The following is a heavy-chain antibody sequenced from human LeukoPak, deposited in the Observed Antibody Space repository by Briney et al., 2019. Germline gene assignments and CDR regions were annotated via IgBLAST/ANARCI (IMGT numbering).Heavy chain of an antibody. CDR1: GFTFSSYG. CDR2: ISYDGSNK. D-gene: IGHD6-13*01. Sequence: GGSLRLSCAASGFTFSSYGMHWVRQAPGEGLEWVAVISYDGSNKYYADSVKGRFTISRDNSKNSLYLQMNTLRTEDTALYYCAKDSVGQQPNYGMDVWGQGTTVTVSS. V-gene: IGHV3-30*18. J-gene: IGHJ6*02. CDR3: AKDSVGQQPNYGMDV.